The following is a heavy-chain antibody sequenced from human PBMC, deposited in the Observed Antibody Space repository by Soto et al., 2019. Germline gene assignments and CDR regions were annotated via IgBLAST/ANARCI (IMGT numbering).Heavy chain of an antibody. CDR1: GFIISTNY. V-gene: IGHV3-53*04. CDR3: ARVTPQDYFDY. CDR2: VYSGGNT. J-gene: IGHJ4*02. Sequence: VQLVESGGGLVQPGGSLRLSCVVSGFIISTNYMSWVRQAPGKGLEWVSIVYSGGNTFYADSVKGRFTISRHNSKNTLYLQMNSLRAEDTAVYYCARVTPQDYFDYWGQGTLVTVSS.